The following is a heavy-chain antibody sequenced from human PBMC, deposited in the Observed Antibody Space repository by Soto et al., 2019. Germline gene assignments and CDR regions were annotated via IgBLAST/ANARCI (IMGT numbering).Heavy chain of an antibody. V-gene: IGHV4-59*11. CDR3: ARDYNILTGSLWA. Sequence: PSETLSLTCSVSGDSLKNHYWAWIRHSPGKGLEWIGNIYDSGSTNYSPALKSRVSMSVDTSKNLFSLKMNSVTAADTAVYYCARDYNILTGSLWAWGQGTLVTVSS. J-gene: IGHJ4*02. CDR2: IYDSGST. D-gene: IGHD3-9*01. CDR1: GDSLKNHY.